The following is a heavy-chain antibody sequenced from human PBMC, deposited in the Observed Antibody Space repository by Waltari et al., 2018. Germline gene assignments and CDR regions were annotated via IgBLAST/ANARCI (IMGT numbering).Heavy chain of an antibody. D-gene: IGHD3-16*02. J-gene: IGHJ6*02. CDR2: IYPGDSDT. CDR1: GGSFSGYY. CDR3: ARLVGSFGGVIEQRREGGMDV. Sequence: VQLQQWGAGLLKPSETLSLTCAVYGGSFSGYYWSWIRQMPGKGLEWMGIIYPGDSDTRYSPSFQGQVTISADKSISTAYLQWSSLKASDTAMYYCARLVGSFGGVIEQRREGGMDVWGQGTTVTVSS. V-gene: IGHV5-51*01.